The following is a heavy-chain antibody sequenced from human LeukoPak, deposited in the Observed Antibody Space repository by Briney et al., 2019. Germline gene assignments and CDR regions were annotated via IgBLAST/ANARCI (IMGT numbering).Heavy chain of an antibody. CDR3: ARGGALKGYCSSTSCYMSAASFDY. CDR1: GYTFTGYY. D-gene: IGHD2-2*02. V-gene: IGHV1-2*02. CDR2: INPNSGGT. Sequence: ASVKVSCKASGYTFTGYYMHWVRQAPGQGLEWMGWINPNSGGTNYAQKFQGRVTMTRDTSISTAYMELSRLRSDDTAVYYCARGGALKGYCSSTSCYMSAASFDYWGQGTLVTVSS. J-gene: IGHJ4*02.